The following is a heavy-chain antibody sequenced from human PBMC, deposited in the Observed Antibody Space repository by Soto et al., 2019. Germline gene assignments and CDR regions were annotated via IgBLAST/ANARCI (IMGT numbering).Heavy chain of an antibody. J-gene: IGHJ4*02. CDR2: ISAYNANT. CDR3: AIDSPPFDY. CDR1: GYTSTSYG. Sequence: QVQLVQSGAEVKQPGASVKVSCKASGYTSTSYGISCAQPAPGHGLEWMGWISAYNANTNYAQKLQGRVTMTTDTSTSTSYMQLRSLISDNTAFYYFAIDSPPFDYWGQGTLVTVSS. V-gene: IGHV1-18*01.